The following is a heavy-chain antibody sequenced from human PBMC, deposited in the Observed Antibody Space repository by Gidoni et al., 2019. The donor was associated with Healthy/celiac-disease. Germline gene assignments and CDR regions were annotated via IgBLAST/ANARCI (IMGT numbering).Heavy chain of an antibody. CDR3: ARDLGYSSGWYYYGMDV. CDR1: GFTFSSYS. CDR2: ISSSSSYI. Sequence: EVQLVESGGGLVKPGGSLRLSCAASGFTFSSYSMNWVRQAPGKGLEWVSSISSSSSYIYYADSVKGRLTISRDNAKNSLYLQMNSLRAEDTAVYYCARDLGYSSGWYYYGMDVWGQGTTVTVSS. J-gene: IGHJ6*02. V-gene: IGHV3-21*01. D-gene: IGHD6-19*01.